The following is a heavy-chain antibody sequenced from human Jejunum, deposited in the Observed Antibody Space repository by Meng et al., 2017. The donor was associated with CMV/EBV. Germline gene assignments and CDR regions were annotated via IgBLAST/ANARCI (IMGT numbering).Heavy chain of an antibody. V-gene: IGHV3-23*03. Sequence: SSYAMSWVRQAPGKGLEWVSLIYSGGRNTYYADSVKGRFTISRDNSRNTLFLLMNSLRAEDTAVYYCAKDRGQYSSSPYYYGMDVWGQGTTVTVSS. J-gene: IGHJ6*02. CDR1: SSYA. CDR3: AKDRGQYSSSPYYYGMDV. D-gene: IGHD6-6*01. CDR2: IYSGGRNT.